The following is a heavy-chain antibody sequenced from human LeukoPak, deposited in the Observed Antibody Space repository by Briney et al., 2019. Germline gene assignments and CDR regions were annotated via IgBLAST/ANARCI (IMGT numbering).Heavy chain of an antibody. CDR1: GLTFSSYG. J-gene: IGHJ4*02. CDR2: IWYDGSNK. D-gene: IGHD3-10*01. V-gene: IGHV3-33*01. Sequence: GGSLRLSCAASGLTFSSYGMHWVRQAPGMGLEWVALIWYDGSNKYYADSVKGRFTISRDNSKSTLYLQMNSLRAEDTAVYYCARDYGSGIDCWGQGTLATVSS. CDR3: ARDYGSGIDC.